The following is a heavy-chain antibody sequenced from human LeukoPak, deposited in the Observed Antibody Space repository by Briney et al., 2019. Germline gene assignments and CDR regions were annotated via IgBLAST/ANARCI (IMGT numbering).Heavy chain of an antibody. V-gene: IGHV1-3*01. CDR2: INAGNGNT. J-gene: IGHJ4*02. CDR3: ARGSSSWYGKFDY. Sequence: ASVKVSCKASGYTFTSYAMHWVRQAPGQRLEWMGWINAGNGNTKYSQKFQGRVTITRDISASTAYMELSSLRSEDTAVYYCARGSSSWYGKFDYWGQGTLVTVSS. CDR1: GYTFTSYA. D-gene: IGHD6-13*01.